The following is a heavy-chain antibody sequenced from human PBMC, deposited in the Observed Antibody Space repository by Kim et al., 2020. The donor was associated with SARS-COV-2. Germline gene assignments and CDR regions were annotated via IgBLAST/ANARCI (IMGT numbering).Heavy chain of an antibody. Sequence: SVKGRLTISRANAKNSLYLQMNSLRAEDTAVYYCARDLGGAGANICYFDYWGQGTLVTVSS. CDR3: ARDLGGAGANICYFDY. V-gene: IGHV3-11*06. J-gene: IGHJ4*02. D-gene: IGHD3-16*01.